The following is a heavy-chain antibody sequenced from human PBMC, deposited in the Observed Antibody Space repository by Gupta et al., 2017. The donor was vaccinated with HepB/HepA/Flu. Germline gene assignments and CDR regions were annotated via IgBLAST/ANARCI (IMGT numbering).Heavy chain of an antibody. V-gene: IGHV1-3*01. D-gene: IGHD3-10*01. CDR2: INAGNGDT. Sequence: QVQFVQSGAEVKKPAASVKVSCKASGYTFINYAIHWVRQAPGQRFEWMGWINAGNGDTKYSQKFQGRVIITRDTSASTAYMEVSSLRSEDTAVYYCAMSMGSGNWVYYLDYWGQGTLVTVSS. J-gene: IGHJ4*02. CDR1: GYTFINYA. CDR3: AMSMGSGNWVYYLDY.